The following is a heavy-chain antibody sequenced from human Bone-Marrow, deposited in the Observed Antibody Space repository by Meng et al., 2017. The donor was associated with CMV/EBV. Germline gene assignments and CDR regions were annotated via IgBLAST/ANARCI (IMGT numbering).Heavy chain of an antibody. CDR2: IKEDGSQK. Sequence: GESLKISCAGSGLTFSRYWMSWVRQAPGKGLEWVANIKEDGSQKYYVDSVKGRFTISRDNAKNSLYLQMNSLRAEDTALYYCARGTRGVEWLYWGQGTLVTVSS. J-gene: IGHJ4*02. D-gene: IGHD3-3*01. V-gene: IGHV3-7*03. CDR3: ARGTRGVEWLY. CDR1: GLTFSRYW.